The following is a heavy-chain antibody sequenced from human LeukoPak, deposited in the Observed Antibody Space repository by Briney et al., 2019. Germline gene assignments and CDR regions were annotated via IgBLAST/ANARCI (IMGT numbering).Heavy chain of an antibody. J-gene: IGHJ5*02. CDR3: ARLRLVYAIPNWFDP. D-gene: IGHD2-8*01. V-gene: IGHV4-59*01. Sequence: PSESLSLTCTVSGGSITTYYWSWVRQPPGKGLEWIGYIYYSGNTNFNPALKSRVTMSVDTSKNQFSLKLTSVTAADTAVYYCARLRLVYAIPNWFDPWGQGTLVTVSS. CDR1: GGSITTYY. CDR2: IYYSGNT.